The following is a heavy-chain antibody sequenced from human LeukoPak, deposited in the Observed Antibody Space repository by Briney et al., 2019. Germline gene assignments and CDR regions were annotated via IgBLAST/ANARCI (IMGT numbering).Heavy chain of an antibody. D-gene: IGHD5-12*01. CDR1: GFTFSSYW. CDR3: ARGVTTSDY. Sequence: GGSLRLSCAASGFTFSSYWMYWVRQAPRKGLVWVSRIRSDGSSADYAGSVKGRFTISRDNAKNTLYLQMNSLRAEDTAVYYCARGVTTSDYWGQGTLVTVSS. CDR2: IRSDGSSA. V-gene: IGHV3-74*01. J-gene: IGHJ4*02.